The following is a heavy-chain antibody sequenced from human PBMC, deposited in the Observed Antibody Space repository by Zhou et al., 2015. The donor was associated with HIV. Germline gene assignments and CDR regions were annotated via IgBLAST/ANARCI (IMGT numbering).Heavy chain of an antibody. V-gene: IGHV1-69*01. Sequence: QVQLVQSGAEVKKPGSSVKVSCKASGGTFSSYAISWVRQAPGQGLEWMGGIIPIFGTANYAQKFQGRVTITADESSSTAYMELSSLRSEDTAVYYCARGGYSSGWYYWDYWGQGTLVTVSS. CDR3: ARGGYSSGWYYWDY. CDR1: GGTFSSYA. CDR2: IIPIFGTA. D-gene: IGHD6-19*01. J-gene: IGHJ4*02.